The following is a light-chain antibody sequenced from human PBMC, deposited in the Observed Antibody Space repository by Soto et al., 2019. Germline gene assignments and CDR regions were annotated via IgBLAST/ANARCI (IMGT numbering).Light chain of an antibody. CDR1: QSVSSN. J-gene: IGKJ4*01. CDR3: QQYQSWPLT. V-gene: IGKV3-15*01. CDR2: GAS. Sequence: EIVMTQSPATLSVSPGERATLSCRASQSVSSNLAWYQQKLGQDPRLLIYGASARATGIAARFSGSGSETEFTLTISSLQSEDFAVRYCQQYQSWPLTFGGGTKVEIK.